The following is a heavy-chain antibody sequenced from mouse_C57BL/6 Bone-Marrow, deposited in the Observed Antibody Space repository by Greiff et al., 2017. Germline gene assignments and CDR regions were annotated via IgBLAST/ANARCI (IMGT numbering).Heavy chain of an antibody. Sequence: QVQLQQPGAELVKPGASVKLSCKASGYTFTSYWMQWVKQRPGQGLEWIGAIDPSDSYTNYNQKFKGKATLTVDTSSSTAYMQLSSLTSEDSAVYYCARGGDVGDLAWFAYWGQGALVTVSA. J-gene: IGHJ3*01. CDR1: GYTFTSYW. CDR2: IDPSDSYT. CDR3: ARGGDVGDLAWFAY. V-gene: IGHV1-50*01.